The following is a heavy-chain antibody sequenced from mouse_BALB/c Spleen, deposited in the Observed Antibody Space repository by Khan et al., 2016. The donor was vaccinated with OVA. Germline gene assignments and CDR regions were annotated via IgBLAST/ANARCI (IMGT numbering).Heavy chain of an antibody. CDR2: IWAGGST. CDR1: GFSLINYG. D-gene: IGHD2-13*01. J-gene: IGHJ4*01. CDR3: AIETAYYGDFEAMDY. Sequence: QVQLKQSGPGLVAPSQSLSITCTVSGFSLINYGVHWVRQSPGKGLEWLGVIWAGGSTNYNSALMSRLSISKDNSKSHVFLNMNSLQTDDTAMYYYAIETAYYGDFEAMDYWGQGTSVTVSS. V-gene: IGHV2-9*02.